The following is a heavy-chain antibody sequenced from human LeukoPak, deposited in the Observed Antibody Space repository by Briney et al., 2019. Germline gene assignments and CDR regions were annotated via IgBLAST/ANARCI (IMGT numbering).Heavy chain of an antibody. V-gene: IGHV3-30*03. CDR1: GFIFSNYA. CDR2: VAYDGSIA. CDR3: ARDRIRGAPDYFDY. J-gene: IGHJ4*02. D-gene: IGHD3-10*01. Sequence: PGRSLRLSCAASGFIFSNYAMHWVRQAPGKGLDWVAVVAYDGSIAYYADSVRGRFTISRDDSKNTLYLQMNSLRTEDTAVYYCARDRIRGAPDYFDYWGQGTLVTVSS.